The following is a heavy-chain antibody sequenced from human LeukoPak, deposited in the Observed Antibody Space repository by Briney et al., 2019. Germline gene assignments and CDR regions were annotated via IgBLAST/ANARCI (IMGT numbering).Heavy chain of an antibody. CDR3: ARGHRIPAVWGFEF. J-gene: IGHJ4*02. CDR1: GYNFTKYA. V-gene: IGHV7-4-1*02. CDR2: INTNTEDP. D-gene: IGHD1-20*01. Sequence: ASVKVSCKASGYNFTKYAIYWVRQAPGQGFEWMGWINTNTEDPTYAQDFTGRFVFSLDTSVTTAYLDINSLKPDDTALYYCARGHRIPAVWGFEFWGQGTLVTVSS.